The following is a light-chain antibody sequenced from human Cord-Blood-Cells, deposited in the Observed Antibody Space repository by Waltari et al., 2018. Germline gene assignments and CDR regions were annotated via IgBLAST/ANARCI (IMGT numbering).Light chain of an antibody. CDR1: QSISSY. CDR2: AAS. J-gene: IGKJ2*01. V-gene: IGKV1-39*01. CDR3: QHSYSPPYT. Sequence: DIQMTPSPSSLSASVGDRVTITCRASQSISSYLRWYQQKPGKAPKILIYAASSLQSRLPSWISGRGSGTDFTLTISILQPEDFATYYCQHSYSPPYTFGQGTKLEIK.